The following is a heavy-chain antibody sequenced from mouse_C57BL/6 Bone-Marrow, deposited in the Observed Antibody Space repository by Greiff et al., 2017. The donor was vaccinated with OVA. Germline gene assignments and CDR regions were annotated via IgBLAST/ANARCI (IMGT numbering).Heavy chain of an antibody. Sequence: EVHLVESGGGLVQPGGSLSLSCAASGFTFTDYYMSWVRQPPGKALEWLGFIRNKANGYTTEYSASVKGRFTISRDNSQSILYLQMNALRAEDSATYYCARYYYGSSYGFAYWGQGTLVTVSA. J-gene: IGHJ3*01. CDR3: ARYYYGSSYGFAY. CDR1: GFTFTDYY. D-gene: IGHD1-1*01. V-gene: IGHV7-3*01. CDR2: IRNKANGYTT.